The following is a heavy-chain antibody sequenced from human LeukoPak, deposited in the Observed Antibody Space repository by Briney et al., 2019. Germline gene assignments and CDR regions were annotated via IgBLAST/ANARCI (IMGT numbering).Heavy chain of an antibody. Sequence: SVKVSCKASGGTFSSYAISWVRQAPGQGLEWMGGIIPIFGTANYAKRFQGRVTITTDESTSTAYMELSSLRSEDTAVYYCARARGGYLDGFDYWGQGTLVTVSS. CDR2: IIPIFGTA. D-gene: IGHD2-21*02. J-gene: IGHJ4*02. V-gene: IGHV1-69*05. CDR1: GGTFSSYA. CDR3: ARARGGYLDGFDY.